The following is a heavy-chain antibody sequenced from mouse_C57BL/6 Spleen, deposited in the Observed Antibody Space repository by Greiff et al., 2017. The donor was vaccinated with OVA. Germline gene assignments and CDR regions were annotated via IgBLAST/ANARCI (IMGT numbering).Heavy chain of an antibody. CDR3: AGSYYYGSSYEGYFDV. Sequence: VQLQQSGPELVKPGASVKMSCKASGYTFTDYNMHWVKQSHGKSLEWIGYINPNNGGTSYNQKFKGQATLTVNKSSSTAYMELRSLTSEDSAVYYCAGSYYYGSSYEGYFDVWGTGTTVTVSS. V-gene: IGHV1-22*01. CDR1: GYTFTDYN. D-gene: IGHD1-1*01. CDR2: INPNNGGT. J-gene: IGHJ1*03.